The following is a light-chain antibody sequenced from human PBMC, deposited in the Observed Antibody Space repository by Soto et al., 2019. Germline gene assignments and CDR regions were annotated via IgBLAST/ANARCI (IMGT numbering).Light chain of an antibody. CDR3: QQYGTTPWT. V-gene: IGKV3-20*01. Sequence: IVLTPSPGTLSLSPVERATLSCRASQSVRSSYLAWYQHKPGQAPRLLISGTSSRATGIPDRFSGSGAGTDFTLTISRLQPEDFSVYYCQQYGTTPWTFGQGTKVDIK. CDR1: QSVRSSY. J-gene: IGKJ1*01. CDR2: GTS.